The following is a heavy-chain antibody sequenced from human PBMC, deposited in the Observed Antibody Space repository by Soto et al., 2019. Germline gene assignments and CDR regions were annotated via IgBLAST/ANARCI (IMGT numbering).Heavy chain of an antibody. J-gene: IGHJ5*02. V-gene: IGHV4-4*02. CDR3: ARVWTTVTNWFDP. CDR1: GRSIRSSNW. Sequence: QVQLQESGPGLVKPSGTLSLTCAVSGRSIRSSNWWSWIRQPPGKGLEWIGEIYHSGSTNYNPSLKSRVTISVDKSKNQFSLKLSSVSAADTAVYYCARVWTTVTNWFDPWGQGTLVTVSS. CDR2: IYHSGST. D-gene: IGHD4-17*01.